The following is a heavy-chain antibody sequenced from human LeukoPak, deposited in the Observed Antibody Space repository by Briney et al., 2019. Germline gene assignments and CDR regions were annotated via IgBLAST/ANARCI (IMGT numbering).Heavy chain of an antibody. J-gene: IGHJ6*03. CDR3: ARAAAAEPMGYYYYYMDV. V-gene: IGHV3-7*01. CDR1: GFTFRRHW. D-gene: IGHD2-2*01. CDR2: IKEDGSEK. Sequence: GGSLRLSCAAAGFTFRRHWMSWVRQTKGKGLECVAKIKEDGSEKHYVDSVKGRFTISRDNAKNSLYLQMNSLRAEDTAVYYCARAAAAEPMGYYYYYMDVWGKGTTVTVSS.